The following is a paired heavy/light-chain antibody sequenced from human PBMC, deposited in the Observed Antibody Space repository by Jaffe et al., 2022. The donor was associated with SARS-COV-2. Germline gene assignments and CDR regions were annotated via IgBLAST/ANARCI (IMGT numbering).Heavy chain of an antibody. V-gene: IGHV1-69*01. Sequence: QVQLVQSGAEVKKPGSSVKVSCKASGGTFSSYAISWVRQAPGQGLEWMGGIIPIFGTANYAQKFQGRVTITADESTSTAYMELSSLRSEDTAVYYCARGGEMATIAPIQSIPPYYFDYWGQGTLVTVSS. CDR2: IIPIFGTA. CDR1: GGTFSSYA. CDR3: ARGGEMATIAPIQSIPPYYFDY. J-gene: IGHJ4*02. D-gene: IGHD5-12*01.
Light chain of an antibody. J-gene: IGKJ3*01. Sequence: DIQMTQSPSSLSASVGDRVTITCRASQGISNYLAWYQQKPGKVPKLLIYAASTLQSGVPSRFSGSGSGTDFTLTISSLQPEDVATYYCQKYNSAPFTFGPGTKVDIK. V-gene: IGKV1-27*01. CDR3: QKYNSAPFT. CDR2: AAS. CDR1: QGISNY.